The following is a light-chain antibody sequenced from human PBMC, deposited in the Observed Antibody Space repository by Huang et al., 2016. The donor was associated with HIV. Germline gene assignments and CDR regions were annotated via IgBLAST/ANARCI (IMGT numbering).Light chain of an antibody. CDR1: QNINTH. CDR3: QQRVNGLT. CDR2: DAS. V-gene: IGKV3-11*01. J-gene: IGKJ4*01. Sequence: VLTQSPATLSFFPGQRVSLSCRASQNINTHLAWYQQRPGQPPRLLIYDASSRVPGGAARFSGSGSGTDFTRTISSLESEDFATYYCQQRVNGLTFGGGTKV.